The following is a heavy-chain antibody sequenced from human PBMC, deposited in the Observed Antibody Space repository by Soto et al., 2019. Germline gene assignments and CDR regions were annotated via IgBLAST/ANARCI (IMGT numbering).Heavy chain of an antibody. CDR2: IYWDDDK. Sequence: QITLKESGPSLVKPTETLTLTCTFSGFSLSSSGVGVAWIRQPPGKPLEWLALIYWDDDKYTSPSLKSRLTITKDTSKNQVVLLMTNMDPVDTATYFCVHLLTGGRSDSWGQGTLVTVSS. V-gene: IGHV2-5*02. CDR3: VHLLTGGRSDS. D-gene: IGHD3-16*01. J-gene: IGHJ4*02. CDR1: GFSLSSSGVG.